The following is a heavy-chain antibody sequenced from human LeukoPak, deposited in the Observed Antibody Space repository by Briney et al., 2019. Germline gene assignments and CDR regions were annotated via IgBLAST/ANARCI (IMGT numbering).Heavy chain of an antibody. J-gene: IGHJ4*02. CDR3: ARGKLKQWLFDY. Sequence: LSLTCAVSGGSISSNSYSWGWIRQAPGKGLEWVAVISYDGSNKYYADSVKGRFTISRDNSKNTLYLQMNSLRAEDTAVYYCARGKLKQWLFDYWGQGTLVTVSS. D-gene: IGHD6-19*01. CDR1: GGSISSNSYS. V-gene: IGHV3-30-3*01. CDR2: ISYDGSNK.